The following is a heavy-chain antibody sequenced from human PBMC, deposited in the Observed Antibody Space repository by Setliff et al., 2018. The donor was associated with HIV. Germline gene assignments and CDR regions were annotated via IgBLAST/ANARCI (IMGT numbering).Heavy chain of an antibody. J-gene: IGHJ4*02. D-gene: IGHD6-19*01. V-gene: IGHV4-39*01. CDR2: SYYSGST. CDR1: GGSISGSNYY. Sequence: SETLSLTCTVSGGSISGSNYYWAWIRQPPGKGLEWIGSSYYSGSTYYNPSLKSRVTISVDTSKNQFSLKLSSVTAADTAVFYCVRHAGSAWSFLDFWGQGALVTVSS. CDR3: VRHAGSAWSFLDF.